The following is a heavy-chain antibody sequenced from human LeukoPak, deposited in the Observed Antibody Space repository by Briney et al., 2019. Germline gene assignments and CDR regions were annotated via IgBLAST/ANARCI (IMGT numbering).Heavy chain of an antibody. CDR1: GFTFNTYW. V-gene: IGHV3-7*01. CDR3: ARPDSYDGSRYYPGS. CDR2: IKQDGSEE. D-gene: IGHD3-22*01. Sequence: GGSLRLSCTASGFTFNTYWMSWVRQAPGKGLEWVANIKQDGSEEYYVDSVNGRFSISRDNAKNSLYLQMNSLRAEDTAVYYCARPDSYDGSRYYPGSWGQGTLVTVSS. J-gene: IGHJ5*02.